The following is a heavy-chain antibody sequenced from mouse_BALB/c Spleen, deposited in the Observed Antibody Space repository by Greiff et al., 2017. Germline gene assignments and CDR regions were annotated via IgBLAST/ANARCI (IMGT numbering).Heavy chain of an antibody. CDR3: AKHPIYYYGSSHAMDY. J-gene: IGHJ4*01. CDR1: GFSLTDYG. V-gene: IGHV2-6-5*01. D-gene: IGHD1-1*01. Sequence: VKVEESGPGLVAPSQSLSITCTVSGFSLTDYGVSWIRQPPGKGLEWLGVIWGGGSTYYNSALKSRLSISKDNSKSQVFLKMNSLQTDDTAMYYCAKHPIYYYGSSHAMDYWGQGTSVTVSS. CDR2: IWGGGST.